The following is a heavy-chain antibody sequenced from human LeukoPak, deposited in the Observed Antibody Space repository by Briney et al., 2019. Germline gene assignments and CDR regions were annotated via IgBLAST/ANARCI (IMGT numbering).Heavy chain of an antibody. V-gene: IGHV4-39*07. Sequence: SETLSLTCTVSGGSISSSSYYWGWIRQPPGKGLEWIGSIYYSGSTYYNPSLKSRVTISVDTSKNQFSLKLSSVTAADTAVYYCARGGSGWIQLWFFDYWGQGTLVTVSS. D-gene: IGHD5-18*01. CDR1: GGSISSSSYY. CDR2: IYYSGST. J-gene: IGHJ4*02. CDR3: ARGGSGWIQLWFFDY.